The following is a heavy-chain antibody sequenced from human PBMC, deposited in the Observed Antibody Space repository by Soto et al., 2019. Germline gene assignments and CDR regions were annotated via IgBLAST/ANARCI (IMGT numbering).Heavy chain of an antibody. Sequence: EAQLVESGGGLVQPGRSLRLSCAASGFTFDDFAMHWVRQAPGKGLEWVSGINWSGGSSGYSDSVKGRFTISRDNAKNSLPLQMNSLRVEDTALFYCVKANDQQLVEGGPFDMWGQGTMVTVSS. CDR2: INWSGGSS. CDR3: VKANDQQLVEGGPFDM. J-gene: IGHJ3*02. D-gene: IGHD6-13*01. V-gene: IGHV3-9*01. CDR1: GFTFDDFA.